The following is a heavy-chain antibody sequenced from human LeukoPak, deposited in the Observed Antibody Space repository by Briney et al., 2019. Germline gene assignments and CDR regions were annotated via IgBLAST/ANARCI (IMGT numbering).Heavy chain of an antibody. CDR3: ARDYYYGLGSYSRGMDV. CDR1: GFTFSSYD. D-gene: IGHD3-10*01. V-gene: IGHV3-33*08. CDR2: IWYDGSKK. J-gene: IGHJ6*02. Sequence: GGSLRLSCSAPGFTFSSYDMHWVRQAPGKGLEWVAVIWYDGSKKYHADSVKGRFTISRDYSKNMVHLQMNSLRAEDTAVYYCARDYYYGLGSYSRGMDVWGQGTTVTVSS.